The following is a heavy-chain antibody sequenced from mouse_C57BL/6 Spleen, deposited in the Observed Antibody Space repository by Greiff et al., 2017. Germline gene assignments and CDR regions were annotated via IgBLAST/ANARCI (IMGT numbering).Heavy chain of an antibody. CDR2: IYPGDGDT. CDR3: APYYYAMDY. Sequence: VQLQQSGPELVKPGASVKISCKASGYAFSSSWMNWVKQRPGKGLEWIGRIYPGDGDTNYNGKFKGKATLTADKSSSTAYMQLSSLTSEDSAVYFCAPYYYAMDYWGQGTSVTVSS. J-gene: IGHJ4*01. V-gene: IGHV1-82*01. CDR1: GYAFSSSW.